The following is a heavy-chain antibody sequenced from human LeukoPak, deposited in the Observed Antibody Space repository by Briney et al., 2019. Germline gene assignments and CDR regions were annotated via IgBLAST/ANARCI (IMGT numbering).Heavy chain of an antibody. CDR3: AREKKGTTGTTWGFDY. Sequence: SETLSLTCTVSGGSISSYYWSWIRQPAGKGLEWIGRIYISGSTNYNPSLKSRVTMSVDTSKNQFSLKLSSVTAADTAVYYCAREKKGTTGTTWGFDYWGQGTLVTVSS. D-gene: IGHD1-1*01. CDR2: IYISGST. J-gene: IGHJ4*02. CDR1: GGSISSYY. V-gene: IGHV4-4*07.